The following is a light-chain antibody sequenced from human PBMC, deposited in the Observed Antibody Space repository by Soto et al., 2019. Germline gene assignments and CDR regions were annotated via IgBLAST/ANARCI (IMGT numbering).Light chain of an antibody. V-gene: IGLV1-44*01. Sequence: QSVLTQPPSASGTPGQRVTISCSGSSSNIGSNTVNWYQQLPGTAPKLLIYSNNQRPSGVPDRFSGSKSGTSASLAISGLQSEDEADYYCAAWDDSLNGPVFGGGTKPPS. CDR1: SSNIGSNT. J-gene: IGLJ2*01. CDR3: AAWDDSLNGPV. CDR2: SNN.